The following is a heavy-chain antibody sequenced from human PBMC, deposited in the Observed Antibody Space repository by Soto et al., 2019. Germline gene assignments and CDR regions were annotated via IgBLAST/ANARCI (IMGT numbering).Heavy chain of an antibody. CDR2: VSGGGGTA. Sequence: EVQPLESGGGLVQPGGSLRLSCAASGFTFSSYAMSWVRQAPGKGLEWVSAVSGGGGTAYPADSVKGRFTISGDNSKNTLYLQMNGLRADDTAVYYCARLGGDILTGSPLWFWGQGTLVTVSS. V-gene: IGHV3-23*01. D-gene: IGHD3-9*01. CDR3: ARLGGDILTGSPLWF. CDR1: GFTFSSYA. J-gene: IGHJ4*02.